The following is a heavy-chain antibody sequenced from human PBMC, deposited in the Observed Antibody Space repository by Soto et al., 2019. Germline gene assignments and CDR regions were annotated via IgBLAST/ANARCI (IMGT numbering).Heavy chain of an antibody. J-gene: IGHJ4*02. V-gene: IGHV1-69*13. CDR1: GGTYSSDA. CDR3: ASQNGYSSGWRHYYFDY. CDR2: IIPIFGTA. D-gene: IGHD6-19*01. Sequence: SVKGACKASGGTYSSDASSWVRQATGQGLEWMGGIIPIFGTANYAQKFQGRVTITADESTSTAYMELSSLRSEDTAVYYCASQNGYSSGWRHYYFDYWGQGTLVTVSS.